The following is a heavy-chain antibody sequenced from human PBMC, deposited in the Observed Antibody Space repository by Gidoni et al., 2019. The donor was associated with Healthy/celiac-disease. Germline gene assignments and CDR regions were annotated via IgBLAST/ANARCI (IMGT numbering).Heavy chain of an antibody. Sequence: EVQLVESGGGLVKPGGSLRLSCAASGFTFSNAWMSWVRQAPGKGLEWVGRIKSETDGGTKNYAAPVEGRFTISRDDSENLVYLQMNSLKTEDTAVYYCTTDDGTVDQGYWGQGTLVTVSS. V-gene: IGHV3-15*01. CDR3: TTDDGTVDQGY. D-gene: IGHD3-10*01. J-gene: IGHJ4*02. CDR2: IKSETDGGTK. CDR1: GFTFSNAW.